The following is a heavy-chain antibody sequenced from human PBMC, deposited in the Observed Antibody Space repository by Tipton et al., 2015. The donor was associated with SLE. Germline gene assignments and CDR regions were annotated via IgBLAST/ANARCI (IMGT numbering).Heavy chain of an antibody. D-gene: IGHD4-11*01. J-gene: IGHJ2*01. CDR2: IYYSGTT. CDR1: RGSISISHYY. CDR3: AREFLNPVTTVHYYFDL. V-gene: IGHV4-39*07. Sequence: TLSLTCTVSRGSISISHYYWGWVRQSPGKGLEWIGTIYYSGTTYYNPSLLDRVSISLDTSKNQFSLKLNSVTAADTAVYYCAREFLNPVTTVHYYFDLWGRGTLVTVSS.